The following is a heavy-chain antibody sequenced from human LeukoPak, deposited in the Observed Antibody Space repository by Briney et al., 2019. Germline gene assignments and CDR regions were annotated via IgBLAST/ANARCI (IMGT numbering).Heavy chain of an antibody. CDR2: TADGST. V-gene: IGHV4-39*01. Sequence: PSETLSLTCTVSGGSISSSSYDWGWIRQPPGKGLEWIATTADGSTYYSPSLKSRVTMSVDTSKNQFSLILASVTAADTAVSSCTRRSGSGDSRRPFDYWGQGTLVTVSS. J-gene: IGHJ4*02. D-gene: IGHD4-17*01. CDR3: TRRSGSGDSRRPFDY. CDR1: GGSISSSSYD.